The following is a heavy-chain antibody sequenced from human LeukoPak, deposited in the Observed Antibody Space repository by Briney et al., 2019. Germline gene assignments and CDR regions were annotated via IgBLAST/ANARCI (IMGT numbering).Heavy chain of an antibody. Sequence: ASVKVSCKASGYTFTGYYMHWVRQAPGQGLEWMGWINPNSGGTNYAHKFQGRVTMTRDTSISTAYMELSRLRSDDTAVYYCARAPGYCSGGSCGRLANWFDPWGQGTLVTVSS. CDR2: INPNSGGT. J-gene: IGHJ5*02. D-gene: IGHD2-15*01. CDR1: GYTFTGYY. V-gene: IGHV1-2*07. CDR3: ARAPGYCSGGSCGRLANWFDP.